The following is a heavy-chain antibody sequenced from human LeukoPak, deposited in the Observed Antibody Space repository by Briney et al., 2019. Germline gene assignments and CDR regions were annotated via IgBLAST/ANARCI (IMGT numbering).Heavy chain of an antibody. CDR2: ISGSGGST. V-gene: IGHV3-23*01. J-gene: IGHJ4*02. CDR3: AKGPDGSCYYGYFDY. Sequence: PGGSLRLSCAASGFTFSSYAMSWVRQAPGKGLEWVSAISGSGGSTYYADSVKGRFTISRDNSKNTLYLQMNSLRAEDTAVYYCAKGPDGSCYYGYFDYWGQGTLVTVSS. D-gene: IGHD2-15*01. CDR1: GFTFSSYA.